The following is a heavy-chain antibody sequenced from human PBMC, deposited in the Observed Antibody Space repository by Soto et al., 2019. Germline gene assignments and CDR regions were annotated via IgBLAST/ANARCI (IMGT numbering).Heavy chain of an antibody. Sequence: GGSLRLSCTASGFTFGDYAMSWFRQAPGKGLEWVGFIRSKAYGGTTEYAASVKGRFTISRDDSKSIAYLQMNSLKTEDTAVYYCTLLRYFDWLLYWGQGTLVTVSS. CDR3: TLLRYFDWLLY. D-gene: IGHD3-9*01. V-gene: IGHV3-49*03. CDR2: IRSKAYGGTT. J-gene: IGHJ4*02. CDR1: GFTFGDYA.